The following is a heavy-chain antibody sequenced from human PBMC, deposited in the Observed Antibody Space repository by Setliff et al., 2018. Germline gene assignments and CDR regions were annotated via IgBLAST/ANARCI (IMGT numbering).Heavy chain of an antibody. CDR3: VRHMTYYDFWRGYYSTSDAFHV. CDR2: IRTKANSYAT. V-gene: IGHV3-73*01. D-gene: IGHD3-3*01. J-gene: IGHJ3*01. Sequence: PGGSLRLSCAGSGFTFSGYTMNWVRQAPGKGLEWVGRIRTKANSYATAYATSVQDRFTISRHDSESTTYLQMNGLKTEDTAVYYCVRHMTYYDFWRGYYSTSDAFHVWGQGTMVTVSS. CDR1: GFTFSGYT.